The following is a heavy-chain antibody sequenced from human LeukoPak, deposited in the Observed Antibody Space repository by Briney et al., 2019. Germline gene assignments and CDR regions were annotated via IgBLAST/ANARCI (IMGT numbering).Heavy chain of an antibody. CDR1: GYSISSGYY. Sequence: SETLSLTCTVSGYSISSGYYWGWIRQPPGKGLEWIGSIYHSGSTYYNPSLKSRVTISVDTSKNQFSLKLSSVTAADTAVYYCARTDYSKGSAFDIWGQGTMVTVSS. J-gene: IGHJ3*02. CDR2: IYHSGST. D-gene: IGHD4-11*01. CDR3: ARTDYSKGSAFDI. V-gene: IGHV4-38-2*02.